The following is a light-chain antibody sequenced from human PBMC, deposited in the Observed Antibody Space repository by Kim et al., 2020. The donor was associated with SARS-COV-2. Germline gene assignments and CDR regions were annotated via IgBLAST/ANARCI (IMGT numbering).Light chain of an antibody. J-gene: IGLJ2*01. V-gene: IGLV1-51*01. CDR3: ETWDSSLSAVV. Sequence: GQKVTLSFSGRHSNVWSNYVTWYQPPPGTAPKLLIYDNNKRPSGIPYRFSCSKSGTSATLGITGLQTGDEADYYCETWDSSLSAVVFGGGTQLTVL. CDR2: DNN. CDR1: HSNVWSNY.